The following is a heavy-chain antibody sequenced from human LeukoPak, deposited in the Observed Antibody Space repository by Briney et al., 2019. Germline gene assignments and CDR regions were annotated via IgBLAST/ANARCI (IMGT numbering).Heavy chain of an antibody. Sequence: GGSLRLSCAASGCTFSSYWMSWVRQAPGKGLEWVVNIKEDGSEKYYVDSVKGRFTISRDNAKNSLSLQMNSLRAEDTAVYYCANLGRSVVYYGSDWGQGTLVTVSS. J-gene: IGHJ4*02. CDR2: IKEDGSEK. D-gene: IGHD3-10*01. V-gene: IGHV3-7*05. CDR1: GCTFSSYW. CDR3: ANLGRSVVYYGSD.